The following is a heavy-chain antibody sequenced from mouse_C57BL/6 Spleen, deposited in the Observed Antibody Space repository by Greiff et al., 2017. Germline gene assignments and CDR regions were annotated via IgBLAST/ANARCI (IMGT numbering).Heavy chain of an antibody. CDR3: AIHDYAMDY. J-gene: IGHJ4*01. Sequence: EVQGVESGGGLVQPGGSLKLSCAASGFTFSDYYMYWVRQTPEKRLEWVAYISNGGGSTYYPDTVKGRFTISRDNAKNTLYLQMSRLKSEDTAMYYCAIHDYAMDYWGQGTSVTVSS. V-gene: IGHV5-12*01. CDR1: GFTFSDYY. CDR2: ISNGGGST.